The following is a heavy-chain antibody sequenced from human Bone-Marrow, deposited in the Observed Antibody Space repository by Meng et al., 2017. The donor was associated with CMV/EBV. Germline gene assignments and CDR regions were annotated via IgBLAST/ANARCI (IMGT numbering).Heavy chain of an antibody. Sequence: ISSGDYYWSWIRQPPGKGLEWIGYIYYSGSTYSNPSLKSRVTISVDTSKNQFSLKLSSVTAADTAVYYCARGIVVVPAAMMGWFDPWGQGTLVTVSS. V-gene: IGHV4-30-4*08. CDR2: IYYSGST. J-gene: IGHJ5*02. CDR1: ISSGDYY. D-gene: IGHD2-2*01. CDR3: ARGIVVVPAAMMGWFDP.